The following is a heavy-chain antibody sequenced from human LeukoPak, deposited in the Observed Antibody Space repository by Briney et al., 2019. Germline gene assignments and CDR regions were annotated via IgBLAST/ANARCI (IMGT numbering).Heavy chain of an antibody. J-gene: IGHJ6*02. Sequence: GGSLRLSCAASGFTFSSYEMNWVRQAPGKGLEWGSYVSKSGDSIYYADSVKGRFTISRDNAKNSLYLQMNSLRAEDTAVYYCARDSRYNTHYYYGMDVWGQGTMVTVSS. CDR1: GFTFSSYE. CDR3: ARDSRYNTHYYYGMDV. D-gene: IGHD3-3*01. V-gene: IGHV3-48*03. CDR2: VSKSGDSI.